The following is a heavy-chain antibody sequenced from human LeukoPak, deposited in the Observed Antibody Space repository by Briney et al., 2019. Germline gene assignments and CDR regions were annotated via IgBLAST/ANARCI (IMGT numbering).Heavy chain of an antibody. Sequence: GGSLRLSCAASGFTFDDYAMHWVRQGPGKGLEWVANIKQDGTEKYYLDSVKGRFTISRDNAKNSLYLQMNSLRAEDTAIYYCARWAGGFDPWGQGTLVTVSS. V-gene: IGHV3-7*03. CDR3: ARWAGGFDP. CDR2: IKQDGTEK. CDR1: GFTFDDYA. D-gene: IGHD1-26*01. J-gene: IGHJ5*02.